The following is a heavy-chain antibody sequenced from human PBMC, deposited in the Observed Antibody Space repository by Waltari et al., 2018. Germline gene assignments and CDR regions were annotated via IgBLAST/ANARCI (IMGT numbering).Heavy chain of an antibody. CDR3: ATAGIAVAVLDWYFDL. V-gene: IGHV1-69*06. D-gene: IGHD6-19*01. CDR2: IIPIFGTA. Sequence: QVQLVQSGAEVKKPGSSVKVSCKASGGTFSSYAISWVRQAPGQGLEWMGGIIPIFGTANYAQKCQGRVTMTEDTSTDTAYMELSSLRSEDTAVYYCATAGIAVAVLDWYFDLWGRGTLVTVSS. CDR1: GGTFSSYA. J-gene: IGHJ2*01.